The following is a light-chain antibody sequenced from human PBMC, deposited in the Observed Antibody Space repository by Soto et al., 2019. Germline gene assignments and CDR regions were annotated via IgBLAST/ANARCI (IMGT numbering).Light chain of an antibody. V-gene: IGKV1D-12*01. CDR1: QGVSTW. CDR2: TAS. Sequence: DIQMTQSPSSVSASVGDRVTITCRASQGVSTWLAWYQQKPGKAPNLLIYTASSLQSGVPSRFSGGGSGTDFTRHISSLQPEDLATYYCQQSTTFLLTFGGGTKVQI. CDR3: QQSTTFLLT. J-gene: IGKJ4*01.